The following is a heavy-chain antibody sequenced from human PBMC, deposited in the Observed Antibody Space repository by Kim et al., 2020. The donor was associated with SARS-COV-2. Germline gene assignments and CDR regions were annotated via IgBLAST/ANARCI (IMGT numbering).Heavy chain of an antibody. CDR2: ISPLGDRT. CDR3: GRAMGGGGGSCVPEDWVDY. CDR1: EFTFRVSA. V-gene: IGHV3-23*01. J-gene: IGHJ4*02. Sequence: GGSLRLSCAASEFTFRVSAMGWVRRPPGKGPEWVSTISPLGDRTHYAESVMGRFTIFRDNSRSWLFLQMNSLRVDDTALYYCGRAMGGGGGSCVPEDWVDYWGQGTLVTVSS. D-gene: IGHD2-15*01.